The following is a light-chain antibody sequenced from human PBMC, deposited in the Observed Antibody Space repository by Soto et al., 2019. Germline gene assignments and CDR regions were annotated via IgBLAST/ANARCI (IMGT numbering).Light chain of an antibody. CDR2: EVS. J-gene: IGLJ1*01. Sequence: QSALTQPASVSGSPGQSITISYTGTSSDVGAYNYVSWYQQHPDKDPKLIIFEVSIRPSGISTRFSGSKSGNTASLTISGLQAEDEADYYCSSYTRRSTYVFGTGTKLTVL. V-gene: IGLV2-14*01. CDR3: SSYTRRSTYV. CDR1: SSDVGAYNY.